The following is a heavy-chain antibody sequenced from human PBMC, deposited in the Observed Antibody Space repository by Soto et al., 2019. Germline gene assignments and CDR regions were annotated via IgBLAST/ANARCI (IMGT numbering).Heavy chain of an antibody. D-gene: IGHD6-13*01. CDR1: GGSISSYY. V-gene: IGHV4-59*01. CDR3: ARARSRGYAFDI. Sequence: PSETLSLTCTVSGGSISSYYWSWIRQPPGKGLEWIGYIYYSGSTNYNPSLKSRVTISVDTSKNQFSLKLSSVTAADTAVYYCARARSRGYAFDIWGQGTMVTVSS. CDR2: IYYSGST. J-gene: IGHJ3*02.